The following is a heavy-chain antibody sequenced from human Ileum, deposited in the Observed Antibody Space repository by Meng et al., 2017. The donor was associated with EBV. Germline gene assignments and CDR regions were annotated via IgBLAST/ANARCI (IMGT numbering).Heavy chain of an antibody. CDR3: AREVGQGWYYFDY. V-gene: IGHV7-4-1*02. D-gene: IGHD6-19*01. CDR2: INSNTGNS. CDR1: GYTFRSHA. J-gene: IGHJ4*02. Sequence: QVQLVQSWSELRKTGASVKVSCQASGYTFRSHAMSWVRQAPGQGLEWMGWINSNTGNSTYAQGFTGRFVFSLDTSVSTAYLHINSLKTEDTAVYYCAREVGQGWYYFDYWGQGTLVTVSS.